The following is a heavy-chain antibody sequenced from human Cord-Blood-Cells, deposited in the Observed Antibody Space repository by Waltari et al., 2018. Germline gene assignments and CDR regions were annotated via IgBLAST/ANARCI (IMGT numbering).Heavy chain of an antibody. V-gene: IGHV3-48*01. CDR1: ALPFRSYS. Sequence: EVQLVESGGVLVQPGASLRLFCAASALPFRSYSMNWVRQAPGKGLEWVSYISSSSSTIYYADSVKGRFTISRDNAKNSLYLQMNSLRAEDTAVYYCARDPRWLRFDYWGQGTLVTVSS. CDR2: ISSSSSTI. D-gene: IGHD5-12*01. CDR3: ARDPRWLRFDY. J-gene: IGHJ4*02.